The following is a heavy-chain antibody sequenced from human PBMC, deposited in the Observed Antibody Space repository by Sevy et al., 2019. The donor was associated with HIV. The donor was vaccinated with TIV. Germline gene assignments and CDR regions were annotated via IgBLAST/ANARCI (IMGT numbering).Heavy chain of an antibody. J-gene: IGHJ4*02. CDR1: GFTFSTYS. Sequence: GGSLRLSCVASGFTFSTYSMNWVRQAPGKGLEWVSSISSSSNYIYYADSVKGRFTISRDNAKNSLYLHMNSLRAEDTAVYYCARDDIVARDYFDYWGRGTLVTVSS. CDR3: ARDDIVARDYFDY. V-gene: IGHV3-21*01. CDR2: ISSSSNYI. D-gene: IGHD2-15*01.